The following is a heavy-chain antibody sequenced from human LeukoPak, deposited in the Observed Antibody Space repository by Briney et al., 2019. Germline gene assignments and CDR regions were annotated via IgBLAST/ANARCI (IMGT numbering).Heavy chain of an antibody. Sequence: PGGSLRLSCEASGFSFSTYAMSWVRQAPGKGPEWVSGIVGGGGSTYYADSVKGRFTISRDNSKNMLYLQMNSLRAEDTAVYYCAKDLGRDYWGQGTLVTVSS. V-gene: IGHV3-23*01. CDR2: IVGGGGST. D-gene: IGHD3-16*01. J-gene: IGHJ4*02. CDR1: GFSFSTYA. CDR3: AKDLGRDY.